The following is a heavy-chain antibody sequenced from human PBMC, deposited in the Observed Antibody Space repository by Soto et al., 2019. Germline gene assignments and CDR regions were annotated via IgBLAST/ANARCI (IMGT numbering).Heavy chain of an antibody. V-gene: IGHV3-21*01. Sequence: GGSLRLSCAASGFMFSGYSMNWVRQAPGKGLEWVSSISGGSGYIYYADSVRGRFTISRDNAKNSLYLQMDSLRAEDTAVYYCARDPSDLWEPDQYFQYWGRGTSVTVSS. CDR3: ARDPSDLWEPDQYFQY. D-gene: IGHD1-26*01. J-gene: IGHJ1*01. CDR1: GFMFSGYS. CDR2: ISGGSGYI.